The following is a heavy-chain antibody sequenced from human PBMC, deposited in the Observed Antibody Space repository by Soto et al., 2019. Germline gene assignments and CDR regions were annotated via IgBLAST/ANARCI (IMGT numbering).Heavy chain of an antibody. CDR1: CCPISHNGFN. Sequence: QVQLQESGPGLVKASQTLSPTCTFSCCPISHNGFNWSWIRQPPRKGLGWIGYIYYSGSTYYNPSLKSRVTISVDTSQNQFSLKLSSVTAADTAVYFCARYGSGSYYPTTFDYWGQGTLVTVSS. D-gene: IGHD3-10*01. CDR2: IYYSGST. J-gene: IGHJ4*02. CDR3: ARYGSGSYYPTTFDY. V-gene: IGHV4-31*03.